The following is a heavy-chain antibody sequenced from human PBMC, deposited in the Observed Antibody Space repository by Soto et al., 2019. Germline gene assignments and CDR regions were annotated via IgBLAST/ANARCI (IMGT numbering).Heavy chain of an antibody. V-gene: IGHV4-39*01. CDR1: GGSISSSSYY. CDR3: ATRNPLDFGVVTGWFDP. Sequence: PSETLSLTCTVSGGSISSSSYYWGWIRQPPGKGLEWIGSIYYSGSTYYNPSLKSRVTISVDTSKNQFSLKLSSVTAADTAVYYCATRNPLDFGVVTGWFDPWGQGTLVTVSS. J-gene: IGHJ5*02. CDR2: IYYSGST. D-gene: IGHD3-3*01.